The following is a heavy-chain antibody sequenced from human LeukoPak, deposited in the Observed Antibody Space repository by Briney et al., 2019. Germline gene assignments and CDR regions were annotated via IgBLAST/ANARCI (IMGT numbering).Heavy chain of an antibody. D-gene: IGHD2-21*02. CDR2: IIPIFGTA. J-gene: IGHJ2*01. CDR3: ARGSYCGGDCYHWYFDL. V-gene: IGHV1-69*13. Sequence: ASVKVSSKASGGTFSSYAISWVRPAPGQGLEWMGGIIPIFGTANYTQKFQGRVTITADESTSTAYMELSSVRSEDAGVYYCARGSYCGGDCYHWYFDLWGRGTLVTVS. CDR1: GGTFSSYA.